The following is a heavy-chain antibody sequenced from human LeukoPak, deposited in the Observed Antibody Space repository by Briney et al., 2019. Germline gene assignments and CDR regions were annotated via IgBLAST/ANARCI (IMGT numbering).Heavy chain of an antibody. D-gene: IGHD4-23*01. CDR3: ARHIPKPMVVKRGSYYYMDV. V-gene: IGHV1-2*02. CDR1: GYIFTGYY. Sequence: GASVKVSCKASGYIFTGYYIHWVRQAPGQGLEWMGWINPKSGDTKYAQKFQGRVTMTRDTSNNTVYMDLTRLIFDDTAMYYCARHIPKPMVVKRGSYYYMDVWGKGTTVTVSS. CDR2: INPKSGDT. J-gene: IGHJ6*03.